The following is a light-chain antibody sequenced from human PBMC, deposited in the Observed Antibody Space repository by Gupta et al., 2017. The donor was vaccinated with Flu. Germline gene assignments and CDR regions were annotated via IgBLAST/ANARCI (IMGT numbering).Light chain of an antibody. Sequence: SSVLTQPPSVSVDPGETATITCGGNNIGRTRVHWYPQKPGRAPVLVLYDDGDRPSGIPERFSGSNSGHTATLTVSRGEAEDEADYYCQVWDVNSDVVFGGGTKLTVL. V-gene: IGLV3-21*02. CDR1: NIGRTR. CDR3: QVWDVNSDVV. J-gene: IGLJ2*01. CDR2: DDG.